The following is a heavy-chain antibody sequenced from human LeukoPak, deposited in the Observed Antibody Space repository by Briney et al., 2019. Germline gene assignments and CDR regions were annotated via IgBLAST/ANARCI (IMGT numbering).Heavy chain of an antibody. D-gene: IGHD3-3*01. CDR1: GGSISSYY. CDR2: ISYSGST. J-gene: IGHJ3*02. V-gene: IGHV4-59*12. CDR3: AREDFWSGYDAFDI. Sequence: SETLSLTCTVSGGSISSYYWSWIRQPPGKGLEWIGYISYSGSTNYNPSLKSRVSISVETSKNQFSLKLSSVTAADTAVYYCAREDFWSGYDAFDIWGQGTMVTVSS.